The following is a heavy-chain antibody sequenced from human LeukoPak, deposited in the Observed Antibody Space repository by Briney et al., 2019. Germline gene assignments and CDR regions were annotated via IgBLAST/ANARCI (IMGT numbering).Heavy chain of an antibody. CDR2: IYYSGST. Sequence: SETLSLTCTVSGGSISSGDYYWSWIRQPPGKGLEWIGYIYYSGSTYYNPSLKSRVAISVDTSKNQFSLKLSSVTAADTAVYYCARVEVGAARPEYYYYYYMDVWGKGTTVTVSS. CDR1: GGSISSGDYY. V-gene: IGHV4-30-4*01. D-gene: IGHD6-6*01. J-gene: IGHJ6*03. CDR3: ARVEVGAARPEYYYYYYMDV.